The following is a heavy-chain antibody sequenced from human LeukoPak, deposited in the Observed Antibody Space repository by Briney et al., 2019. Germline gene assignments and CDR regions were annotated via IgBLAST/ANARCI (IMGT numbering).Heavy chain of an antibody. D-gene: IGHD3-22*01. CDR2: INTSGYT. J-gene: IGHJ4*02. V-gene: IGHV4-61*02. Sequence: SQTLSLTCTVSGGSITSGNYYWNWTRQPAGKGLEWIGRINTSGYTNYNPSLKSRVTISVDTSKNQFSLRLSSVTAADTAVYYCARDHSGYFPAFDYWGQGALVIVSS. CDR1: GGSITSGNYY. CDR3: ARDHSGYFPAFDY.